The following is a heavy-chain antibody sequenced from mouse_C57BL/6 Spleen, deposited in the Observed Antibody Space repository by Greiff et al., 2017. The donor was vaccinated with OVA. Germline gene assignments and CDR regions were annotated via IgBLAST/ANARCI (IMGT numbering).Heavy chain of an antibody. J-gene: IGHJ1*03. Sequence: VQLQESGAELVRPGTSVKMSCKASGYTFTNYWIGWAKQRPGHGLEWIGDIYPGGGYTNYNEKFKGKATLTADKSSSTAYMQFSSLTSEDSAIYYCARRGQYGNYPYWYFDVWGTGTTVTVSS. CDR2: IYPGGGYT. CDR1: GYTFTNYW. CDR3: ARRGQYGNYPYWYFDV. V-gene: IGHV1-63*01. D-gene: IGHD2-1*01.